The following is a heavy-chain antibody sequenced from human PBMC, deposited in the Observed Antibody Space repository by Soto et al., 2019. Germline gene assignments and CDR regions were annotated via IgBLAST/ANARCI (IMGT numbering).Heavy chain of an antibody. CDR1: GFTLTTYG. Sequence: LSCAASGFTLTTYGMHWVRQAPGKGLEWVAAMSYDGTKEYYADSVKGRFTISRDSSRNTLFLQLNSLRAEDTAVYYCAKEFGSTWIDHWGEGTLVTVSS. CDR3: AKEFGSTWIDH. D-gene: IGHD6-13*01. CDR2: MSYDGTKE. J-gene: IGHJ4*02. V-gene: IGHV3-30*18.